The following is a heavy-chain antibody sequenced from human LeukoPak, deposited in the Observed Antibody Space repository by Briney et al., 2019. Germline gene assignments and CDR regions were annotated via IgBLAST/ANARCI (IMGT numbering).Heavy chain of an antibody. CDR3: ARDGPSYSSGWGRNFDY. V-gene: IGHV3-48*01. Sequence: GGSLRLSCVGSGFTFSRYNMNWVRQAPGKGLEWISYFSSSSSSKYYADSVKGRFTISRDNAKNSLYLQMNSLRAEDTAIYYCARDGPSYSSGWGRNFDYWGQGTLVTASS. CDR2: FSSSSSSK. D-gene: IGHD6-19*01. J-gene: IGHJ4*02. CDR1: GFTFSRYN.